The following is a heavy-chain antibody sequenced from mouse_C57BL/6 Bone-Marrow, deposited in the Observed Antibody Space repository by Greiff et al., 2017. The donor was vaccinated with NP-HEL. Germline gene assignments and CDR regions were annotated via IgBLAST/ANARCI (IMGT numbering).Heavy chain of an antibody. J-gene: IGHJ3*01. CDR2: IYPGDGDT. CDR3: ARCGRDGAGFAY. V-gene: IGHV1-82*01. CDR1: GYAFSSSW. D-gene: IGHD2-13*01. Sequence: QVQLQQSGPELVKPGASVKISCKASGYAFSSSWMNWVKQRPGKGLEWIGRIYPGDGDTNSNGKFKGKATLTADKSSSTAYMQLSSLTSEDSVVYCCARCGRDGAGFAYWGQGTLVTVSA.